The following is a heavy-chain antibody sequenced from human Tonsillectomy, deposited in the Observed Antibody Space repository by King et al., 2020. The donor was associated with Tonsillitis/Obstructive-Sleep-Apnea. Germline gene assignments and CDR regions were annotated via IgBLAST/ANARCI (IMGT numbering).Heavy chain of an antibody. V-gene: IGHV4-34*01. CDR3: ARGYSSAFDI. Sequence: VQLQQWGAGLLKPSETLSLTCAVYGGSFSGYYWSWIRQPPGKGLEWIGEINHSGSTNYNPSLKSRVTISVDTSKNQFSLKLSSVTAADTAVYYCARGYSSAFDIWVQGTMVTVSS. CDR2: INHSGST. D-gene: IGHD2-15*01. J-gene: IGHJ3*02. CDR1: GGSFSGYY.